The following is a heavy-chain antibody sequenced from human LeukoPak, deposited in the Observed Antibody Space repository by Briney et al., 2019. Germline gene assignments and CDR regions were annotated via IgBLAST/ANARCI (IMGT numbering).Heavy chain of an antibody. V-gene: IGHV3-30*02. CDR1: GFTFSSYG. CDR3: AKDPAADYYYYYYMDV. D-gene: IGHD6-13*01. CDR2: IRYDGSNK. J-gene: IGHJ6*03. Sequence: GGSLRLSCAASGFTFSSYGMHWVREAPGKGLEWVAFIRYDGSNKYYADSVKGRFTISRDNSKNTLYLQMNSLRAEDTAVYYCAKDPAADYYYYYYMDVWGKGTTVTIPS.